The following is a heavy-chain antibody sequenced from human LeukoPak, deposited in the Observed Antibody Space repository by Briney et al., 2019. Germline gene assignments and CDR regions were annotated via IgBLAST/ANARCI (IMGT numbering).Heavy chain of an antibody. CDR3: ARDDSGWYHFFDY. D-gene: IGHD6-19*01. CDR2: ISSSSSTI. V-gene: IGHV3-48*01. Sequence: TGGSLRLSCAASGFTFSSYSMNWVRQAPGKGLEWVSYISSSSSTIYYADSVKGRFTISRDNAKNSLYLQMNSLRAEDTAVYYCARDDSGWYHFFDYWGQGTLVTVSS. CDR1: GFTFSSYS. J-gene: IGHJ4*02.